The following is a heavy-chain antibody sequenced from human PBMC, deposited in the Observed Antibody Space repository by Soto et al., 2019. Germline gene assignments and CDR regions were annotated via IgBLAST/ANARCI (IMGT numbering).Heavy chain of an antibody. CDR3: ARDRYYDFWSGSYYFDY. D-gene: IGHD3-3*01. Sequence: ASVKVSCKASGGTFSSYAISWVRQAPGQGLEWMGGIIPIFGTANYAQKFQGRVTITADESTSTAYMELSSLRSEDTAVYYCARDRYYDFWSGSYYFDYWGQGTLVTVS. V-gene: IGHV1-69*13. CDR2: IIPIFGTA. CDR1: GGTFSSYA. J-gene: IGHJ4*02.